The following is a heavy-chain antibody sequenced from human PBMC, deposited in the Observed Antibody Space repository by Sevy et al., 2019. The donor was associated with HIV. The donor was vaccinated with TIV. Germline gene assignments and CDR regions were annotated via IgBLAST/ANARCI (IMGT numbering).Heavy chain of an antibody. J-gene: IGHJ1*01. CDR3: AREGVGATFEYFQH. D-gene: IGHD1-26*01. CDR2: TYHRSKWYN. Sequence: QSQTLSLTCGISGDSVSSNSAAWNWIRQSPSRGLEWLGRTYHRSKWYNDYAVSVKSRITIKADTSKNQFSLHLNSVTPEATAVYYCAREGVGATFEYFQHWGQGTLVTVSS. CDR1: GDSVSSNSAA. V-gene: IGHV6-1*01.